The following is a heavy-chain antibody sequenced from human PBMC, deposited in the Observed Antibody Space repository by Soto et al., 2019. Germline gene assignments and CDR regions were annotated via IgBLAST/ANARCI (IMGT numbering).Heavy chain of an antibody. D-gene: IGHD6-19*01. J-gene: IGHJ4*02. CDR1: GGSISGSY. CDR2: VYYTGST. V-gene: IGHV4-59*01. CDR3: ARSVAVPGAHIDY. Sequence: ETLSLACRVSGGSISGSYWSWIRQSPGKGLEWLGYVYYTGSTNYSPSLRSRVSISVDTSKNEFSLRLSSVTAADTAVYFCARSVAVPGAHIDYWGQGTQVTVSS.